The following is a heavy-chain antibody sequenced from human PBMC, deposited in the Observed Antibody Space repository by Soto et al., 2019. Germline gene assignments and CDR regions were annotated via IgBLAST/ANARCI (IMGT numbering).Heavy chain of an antibody. J-gene: IGHJ6*02. Sequence: PGGSLRLSCTASGFTFISYWIIWFRHSPFKWLEWVANIKQDGSEKYYVDPVKGRFTISRDNAKNSLYLQMNSLRAEDTAVYYCARGAVAGPFYYYYGMDVWGQGTTVTVSS. V-gene: IGHV3-7*03. D-gene: IGHD6-19*01. CDR1: GFTFISYW. CDR3: ARGAVAGPFYYYYGMDV. CDR2: IKQDGSEK.